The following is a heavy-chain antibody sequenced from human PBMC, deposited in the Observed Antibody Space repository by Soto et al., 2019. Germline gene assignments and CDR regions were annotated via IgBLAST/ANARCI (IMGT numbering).Heavy chain of an antibody. CDR2: SNHVGST. Sequence: QVQLQQWGAGLLKPSETLSLTCAVYGGSFRGFNWSWIRQPPGKGLEWIWESNHVGSTNYNQSLKRRVPRSLAPSNSQFSLRRTSATAADPAVYYSARVRRAGVTADGGQGTPVILSS. J-gene: IGHJ4*02. CDR1: GGSFRGFN. V-gene: IGHV4-34*01. D-gene: IGHD5-18*01. CDR3: ARVRRAGVTAD.